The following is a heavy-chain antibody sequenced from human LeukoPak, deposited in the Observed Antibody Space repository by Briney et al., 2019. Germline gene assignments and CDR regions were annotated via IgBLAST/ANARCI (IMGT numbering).Heavy chain of an antibody. CDR1: AYTLTELS. V-gene: IGHV1-24*01. D-gene: IGHD6-25*01. CDR2: FDPEDGET. CDR3: ATSRTAAQSARYNWFDP. J-gene: IGHJ5*02. Sequence: ASVKVSCKVSAYTLTELSMHWVRQAPGKGLEWMGGFDPEDGETIYAQKFQGRVTMTEDTSTDTAYMELSSLRSEDTAVYYCATSRTAAQSARYNWFDPWGQGTLVTVSS.